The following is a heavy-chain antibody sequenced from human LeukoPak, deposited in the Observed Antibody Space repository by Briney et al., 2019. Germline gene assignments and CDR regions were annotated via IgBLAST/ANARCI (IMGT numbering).Heavy chain of an antibody. CDR1: GGSITNYY. CDR3: ARGYYDILTGYYPFDP. V-gene: IGHV4-39*01. Sequence: PSETLSLTCTVSGGSITNYYWGWIRQPPGKGLEWIGSIYYSGSTYYNPSLKSRVTISVDTSKNQFSLKLSSVTAADTAVYYCARGYYDILTGYYPFDPWGQGTLVTVSS. D-gene: IGHD3-9*01. CDR2: IYYSGST. J-gene: IGHJ5*02.